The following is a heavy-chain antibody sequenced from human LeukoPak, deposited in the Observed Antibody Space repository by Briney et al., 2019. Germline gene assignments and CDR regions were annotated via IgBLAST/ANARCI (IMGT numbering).Heavy chain of an antibody. J-gene: IGHJ6*03. CDR1: GFTFSSYN. V-gene: IGHV3-21*06. CDR2: ITSSSSYI. CDR3: ARDPYSGSYGPYYYYYMDV. Sequence: PGGSLRLSCAASGFTFSSYNMSWVRQAPGKGPEWVSSITSSSSYIYYADSVKGRFTISRDNAKNSLYLQMDSLRVEDTAVYYCARDPYSGSYGPYYYYYMDVWGEGTTVTISS. D-gene: IGHD1-26*01.